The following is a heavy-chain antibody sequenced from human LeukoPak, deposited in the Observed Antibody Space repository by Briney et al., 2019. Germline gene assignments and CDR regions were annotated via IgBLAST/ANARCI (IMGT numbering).Heavy chain of an antibody. Sequence: GGSLRLSCAASGFTFDDYAMHWVRQAPGKGLEWVSGISWNSGSIGCADSVKGRFTISRDNAKNSLYLQMNSLRAEDTALYYCAKDESGWYGVAFDIWGQGTMVTVSS. CDR2: ISWNSGSI. CDR3: AKDESGWYGVAFDI. CDR1: GFTFDDYA. D-gene: IGHD6-19*01. J-gene: IGHJ3*02. V-gene: IGHV3-9*01.